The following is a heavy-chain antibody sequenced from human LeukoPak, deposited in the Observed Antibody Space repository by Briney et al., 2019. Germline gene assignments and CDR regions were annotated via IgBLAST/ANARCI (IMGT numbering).Heavy chain of an antibody. CDR1: GFTFSDYY. V-gene: IGHV3-11*04. J-gene: IGHJ4*02. D-gene: IGHD3-22*01. CDR3: ARALADNRGYYLGFDY. Sequence: GGSLRLSCAASGFTFSDYYMGWIRQAPGKGLEWISYVTNNNGAMFYAGSLEGRFTIFRDNAKNSLYLQMNSLRPDDTAVYYCARALADNRGYYLGFDYWGRGTLVTVSS. CDR2: VTNNNGAM.